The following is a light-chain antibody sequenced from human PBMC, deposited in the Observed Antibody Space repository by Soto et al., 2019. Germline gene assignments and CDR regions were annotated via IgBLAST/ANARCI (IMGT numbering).Light chain of an antibody. CDR1: RSNIGSNS. CDR3: AAWDDSLNGRYV. Sequence: QSALTQPPSASGTPGQRVTISCSGDRSNIGSNSVNWYQQLPGTAPKLLIYSNNQRPSGVPDRFSGSKSGTSASLVISGLQSEDEADYYCAAWDDSLNGRYVFGTGTKSPS. V-gene: IGLV1-44*01. CDR2: SNN. J-gene: IGLJ1*01.